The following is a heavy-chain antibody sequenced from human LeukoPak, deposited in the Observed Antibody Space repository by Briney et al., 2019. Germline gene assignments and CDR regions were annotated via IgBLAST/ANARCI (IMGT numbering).Heavy chain of an antibody. CDR3: ARQQLKTMASFDY. J-gene: IGHJ4*02. Sequence: PSETLSLTCTVSGGSISSYYWSWLRQPAGKGLEWIGRIYTSGSTNYNPSLKSRVTMSVDTSKNQFSLKLSSVTAADTVVYHCARQQLKTMASFDYWGQGTLVTVSS. V-gene: IGHV4-4*07. D-gene: IGHD4/OR15-4a*01. CDR1: GGSISSYY. CDR2: IYTSGST.